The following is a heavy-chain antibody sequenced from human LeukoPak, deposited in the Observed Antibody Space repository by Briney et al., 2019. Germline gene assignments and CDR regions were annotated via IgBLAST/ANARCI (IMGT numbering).Heavy chain of an antibody. CDR2: INPNSGGT. Sequence: GASVKVSCKASGYTFTCYYMHWVRQAPGQGLEWMGWINPNSGGTNYAQKFQGRVTMTRDTSISTAYMELSRLRSDDTAVYYCARDQESQNSFGYWGQGTLVTVSS. J-gene: IGHJ4*02. CDR3: ARDQESQNSFGY. V-gene: IGHV1-2*02. CDR1: GYTFTCYY.